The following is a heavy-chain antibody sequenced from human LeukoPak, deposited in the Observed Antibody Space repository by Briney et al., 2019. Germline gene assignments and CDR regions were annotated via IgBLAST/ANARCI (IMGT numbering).Heavy chain of an antibody. CDR3: ATYYYDSSGYSSWYFDL. D-gene: IGHD3-22*01. V-gene: IGHV1-69*04. CDR1: GGTFSGYA. CDR2: IIPILGIA. Sequence: GASVRVSCKASGGTFSGYAISWVRQAPGQGLEWMGRIIPILGIANYAQKFQGRVTITADKSTSTAYMELSSLRSEDTAVYYCATYYYDSSGYSSWYFDLWGRGTLVTVSS. J-gene: IGHJ2*01.